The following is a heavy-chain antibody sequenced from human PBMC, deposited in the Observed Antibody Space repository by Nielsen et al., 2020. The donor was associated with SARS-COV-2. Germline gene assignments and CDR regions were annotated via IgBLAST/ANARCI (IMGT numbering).Heavy chain of an antibody. CDR2: IYHSGSA. CDR3: ARASTGKGFDS. J-gene: IGHJ5*02. V-gene: IGHV4-30-2*01. Sequence: SETLSLTCAVSGGSISSGGYSWSWIRQPPGKGLEWIGYIYHSGSAYYNPSLKSRVTISLDRSKNQFSLNVTSVTAADTAVYYCARASTGKGFDSWGQGTLVTVSS. D-gene: IGHD3-10*01. CDR1: GGSISSGGYS.